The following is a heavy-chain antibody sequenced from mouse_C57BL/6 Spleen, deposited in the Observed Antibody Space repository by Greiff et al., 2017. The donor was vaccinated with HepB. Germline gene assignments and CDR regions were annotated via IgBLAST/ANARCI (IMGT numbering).Heavy chain of an antibody. CDR1: GYAFSSYW. CDR2: IYPGDGDT. V-gene: IGHV1-80*01. CDR3: ASPRHYYGSSHWYFDV. D-gene: IGHD1-1*01. Sequence: QVQLQQSGAELVKPGASVKISCKASGYAFSSYWMNWVKQRPGKGLEWIGQIYPGDGDTNYNGKFKGKATLTADKSSSTAYMQLSSLTSEDSAVYFCASPRHYYGSSHWYFDVWGTGTTVTVSS. J-gene: IGHJ1*03.